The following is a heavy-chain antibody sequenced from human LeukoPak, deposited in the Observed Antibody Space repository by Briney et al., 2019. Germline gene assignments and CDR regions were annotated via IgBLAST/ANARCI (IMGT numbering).Heavy chain of an antibody. J-gene: IGHJ4*02. V-gene: IGHV3-21*06. D-gene: IGHD2-2*01. CDR2: ISSSATYI. Sequence: GGPLRLSCAASGFLFGGHAMMWVRQAPGKGLECVSSISSSATYINYAVSVKGRFTISRDNVKNSLFLDMTSLRVEDAAVYYCARAAIRVDFFDSWGQGTLVTVSS. CDR1: GFLFGGHA. CDR3: ARAAIRVDFFDS.